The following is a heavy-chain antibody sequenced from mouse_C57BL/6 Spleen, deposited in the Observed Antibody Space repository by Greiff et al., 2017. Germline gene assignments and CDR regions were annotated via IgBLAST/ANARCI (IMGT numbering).Heavy chain of an antibody. D-gene: IGHD1-1*01. Sequence: EVQLVESGPELVKPGDSVKISCKASGYSFTGYFMNWVMQSHGKSLEWIGRINPYNGDTFYNQKFKGKATLTVDKSSSTAHMELRSLTSEDSAVYYCARWDYYGSGFDYWGQGTTLTVSS. CDR3: ARWDYYGSGFDY. J-gene: IGHJ2*01. V-gene: IGHV1-20*01. CDR2: INPYNGDT. CDR1: GYSFTGYF.